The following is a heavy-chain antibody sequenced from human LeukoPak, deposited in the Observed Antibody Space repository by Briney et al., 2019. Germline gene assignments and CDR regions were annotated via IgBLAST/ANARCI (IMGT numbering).Heavy chain of an antibody. J-gene: IGHJ4*02. CDR1: GYGFTSYW. V-gene: IGHV5-51*01. Sequence: GASLKISCKGSGYGFTSYWIGWVRQMPGKGLEWMGIIYPGDSDTRYSPSFQGQVTISADKSISTASLQWSSLKASDTAMYYCSLYGGNSNTDYWGQGTLVTVSS. D-gene: IGHD2-21*01. CDR3: SLYGGNSNTDY. CDR2: IYPGDSDT.